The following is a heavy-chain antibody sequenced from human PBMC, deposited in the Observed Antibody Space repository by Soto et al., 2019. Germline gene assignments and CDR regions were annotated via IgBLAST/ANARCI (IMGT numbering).Heavy chain of an antibody. Sequence: EVQLVESGGGLIQPGGSLRLSCAASEFTATRNHMTWVRQAPGKGLEWVSIVYKDGSTSSADSVAGRLTTSRDNSKNTMYVQMNNLRAEDTAVYYCARLATEGGMDVWGQGTTVTVSS. J-gene: IGHJ6*02. CDR3: ARLATEGGMDV. D-gene: IGHD1-1*01. CDR2: VYKDGST. CDR1: EFTATRNH. V-gene: IGHV3-53*01.